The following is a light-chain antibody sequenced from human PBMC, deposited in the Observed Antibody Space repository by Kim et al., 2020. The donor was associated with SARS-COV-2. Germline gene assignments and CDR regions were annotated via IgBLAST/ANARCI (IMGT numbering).Light chain of an antibody. CDR2: DAS. V-gene: IGKV3-11*01. CDR3: QQRSNWPLT. Sequence: EIVLTQSPTILSLSPGERASLSCRASQNVGSHLAWYQQKPGQAPRLLLYDASNRATGIPARFSGSGSGSDFTLTNSSLEPEDFAVYYCQQRSNWPLTFGGGTKVDIK. CDR1: QNVGSH. J-gene: IGKJ4*01.